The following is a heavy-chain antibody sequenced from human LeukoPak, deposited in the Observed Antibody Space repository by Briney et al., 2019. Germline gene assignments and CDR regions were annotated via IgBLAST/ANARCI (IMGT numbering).Heavy chain of an antibody. CDR2: ISISSSYI. J-gene: IGHJ6*02. V-gene: IGHV3-21*01. Sequence: PGRTLRLSCAASGFTFSSYSTNWVRHAPGKGLEWVLSISISSSYIYYADSVNGRFTISRDNAKNSLYLQMNSLRAEDTAVYYCARDSGCSSTSCYGVYYYYYGMDVWGQGTTVTVSS. CDR3: ARDSGCSSTSCYGVYYYYYGMDV. CDR1: GFTFSSYS. D-gene: IGHD2-2*01.